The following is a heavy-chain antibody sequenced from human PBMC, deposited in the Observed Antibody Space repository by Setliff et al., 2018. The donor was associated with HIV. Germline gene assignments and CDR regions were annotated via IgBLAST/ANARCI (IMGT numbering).Heavy chain of an antibody. CDR2: IEKDGSEK. J-gene: IGHJ4*02. D-gene: IGHD6-6*01. CDR3: ARGHYSSSSG. V-gene: IGHV3-7*03. Sequence: LRLSCAASGFSVSTYWMNWVRQAPGKGLEWVANIEKDGSEKYYVDSVKGRFTISRDNAKNSLYLQINSLSAEDTAVYYCARGHYSSSSGWGQGALVTVSS. CDR1: GFSVSTYW.